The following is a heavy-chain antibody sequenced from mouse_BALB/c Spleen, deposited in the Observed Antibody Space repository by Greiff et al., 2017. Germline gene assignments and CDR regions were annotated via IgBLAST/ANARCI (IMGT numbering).Heavy chain of an antibody. CDR2: ISYSGST. D-gene: IGHD1-1*01. CDR3: SRWYYYGSSYGGGAMDY. J-gene: IGHJ4*01. CDR1: GDSITSGY. V-gene: IGHV3-8*02. Sequence: EVKLQESGPSLVKPSQTLSLTCSVTGDSITSGYWNWIRKFPGNKLEYMGYISYSGSTYYNPSLKSRISITRDTSKNQYYLQLNSVTTEDTATYYCSRWYYYGSSYGGGAMDYWGQGTSVTVSS.